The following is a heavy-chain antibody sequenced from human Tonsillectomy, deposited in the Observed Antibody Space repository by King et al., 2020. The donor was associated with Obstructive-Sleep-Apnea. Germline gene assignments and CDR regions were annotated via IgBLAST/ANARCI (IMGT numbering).Heavy chain of an antibody. Sequence: VQLVESGGGLVQPGGSLRLSCAASGFTFSNYVMSWVRQAPGKGLEWVSSISGSAGSTYYADSVKGRFTISRDNSKNTLYLQMNSLRAEDTAEFYCAGRYYDSAGYYYGFDHWGQGTLVTVSS. D-gene: IGHD3-22*01. V-gene: IGHV3-23*04. J-gene: IGHJ4*02. CDR3: AGRYYDSAGYYYGFDH. CDR1: GFTFSNYV. CDR2: ISGSAGST.